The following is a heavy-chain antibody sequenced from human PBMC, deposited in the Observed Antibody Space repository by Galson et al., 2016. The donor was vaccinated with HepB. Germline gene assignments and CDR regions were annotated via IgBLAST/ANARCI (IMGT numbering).Heavy chain of an antibody. D-gene: IGHD5-18*01. CDR2: IKSKTDGETT. V-gene: IGHV3-15*07. CDR3: TTDWGRWIHRWFRTSGFYGLDV. Sequence: SLRLSCAASGFTFTSAYMNWVRQAPGKGLEWLGRIKSKTDGETTDYAESVKGRFTISRDDAKDTVYLQMNSLQAEDTAVYYCTTDWGRWIHRWFRTSGFYGLDVWGQGATVTVSS. J-gene: IGHJ6*02. CDR1: GFTFTSAY.